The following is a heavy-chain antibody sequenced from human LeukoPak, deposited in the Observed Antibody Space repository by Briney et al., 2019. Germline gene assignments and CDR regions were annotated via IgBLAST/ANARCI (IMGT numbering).Heavy chain of an antibody. V-gene: IGHV1-2*02. CDR3: ARVAGTRTNWFDP. CDR1: GYTFTGYY. J-gene: IGHJ5*02. CDR2: INPNSGGT. Sequence: ASAKVSCKASGYTFTGYYMHWVRQAPGQGLEWMGWINPNSGGTNYAQKFQGRVIMTRDTSISTAYMELSRLRSDDTAVYYCARVAGTRTNWFDPWGQGTLVTVSS. D-gene: IGHD1-7*01.